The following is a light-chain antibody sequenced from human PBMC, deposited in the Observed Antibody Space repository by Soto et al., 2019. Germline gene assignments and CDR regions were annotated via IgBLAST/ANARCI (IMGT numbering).Light chain of an antibody. J-gene: IGKJ5*01. V-gene: IGKV3-20*01. Sequence: EFVLTQSPDTLSVSPGDRATLSCRASQSVGRDYLAWYQQKPGQAPRLLIHGASNRATGIPDRFSGSGSGTDFTLSISRLDPEDFAVYYCQQYAKSPITFGQGTRLEIK. CDR3: QQYAKSPIT. CDR2: GAS. CDR1: QSVGRDY.